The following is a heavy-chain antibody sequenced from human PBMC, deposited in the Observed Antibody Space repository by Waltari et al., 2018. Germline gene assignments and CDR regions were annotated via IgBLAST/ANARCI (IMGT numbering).Heavy chain of an antibody. D-gene: IGHD2-15*01. CDR2: VHGSGKT. CDR3: ARDRGRGLYLDT. CDR1: GDSMSSTYW. V-gene: IGHV4-4*02. Sequence: QLELQESGPGLVKPSGTLSLTCDVSGDSMSSTYWASWGRQSPQKGLEWLGQVHGSGKTNYNPSFASRVTISLDTSNNQFSLKIIFATAADTAMYYCARDRGRGLYLDTWGPGTLVTVSP. J-gene: IGHJ5*02.